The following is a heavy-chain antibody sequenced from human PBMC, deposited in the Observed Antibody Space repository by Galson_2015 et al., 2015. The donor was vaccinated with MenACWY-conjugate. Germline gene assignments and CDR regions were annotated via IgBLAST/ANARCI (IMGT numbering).Heavy chain of an antibody. Sequence: SLRLSCAASGFTFNNYAMNWVRQAPGKGLEWVSGISASGGSTFYIDSVEGRFTISRDNSGNTLTLQMNSLRVEDTAVYYCAKGGSQLLWNNYVDFWGQGTLVTVSS. V-gene: IGHV3-23*01. J-gene: IGHJ4*02. CDR3: AKGGSQLLWNNYVDF. D-gene: IGHD1-26*01. CDR1: GFTFNNYA. CDR2: ISASGGST.